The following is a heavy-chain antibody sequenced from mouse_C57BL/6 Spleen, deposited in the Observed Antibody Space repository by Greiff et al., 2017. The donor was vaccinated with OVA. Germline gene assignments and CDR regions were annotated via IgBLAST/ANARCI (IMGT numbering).Heavy chain of an antibody. CDR2: ISYSGST. J-gene: IGHJ1*03. CDR3: ARRLGNYGSSGYFDV. V-gene: IGHV3-1*01. Sequence: VQLKQSGPGMVKPSQSLSLTCTVTGYSITSGYDWHWIRPFPGNKLEWMGYISYSGSTNYNPSLKSRISITHDTSKNHFFLKLNSVTTEDTATYYCARRLGNYGSSGYFDVWGTGTTVTVSS. CDR1: GYSITSGYD. D-gene: IGHD1-1*01.